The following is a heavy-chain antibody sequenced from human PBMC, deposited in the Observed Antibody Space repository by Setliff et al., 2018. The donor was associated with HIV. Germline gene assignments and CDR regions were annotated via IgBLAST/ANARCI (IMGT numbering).Heavy chain of an antibody. CDR1: GGIFRREA. D-gene: IGHD2-8*01. CDR2: IIPIFGTT. CDR3: ARARDNGDYYYYYYYMDV. V-gene: IGHV1-69*06. J-gene: IGHJ6*03. Sequence: SVKVSCKASGGIFRREAISWVRQAPGQGLEWMGGIIPIFGTTNYAQKFQGRVTITADKSTTTSYMELSSLRSEDTAVYYCARARDNGDYYYYYYYMDVWGKGTTVTVSS.